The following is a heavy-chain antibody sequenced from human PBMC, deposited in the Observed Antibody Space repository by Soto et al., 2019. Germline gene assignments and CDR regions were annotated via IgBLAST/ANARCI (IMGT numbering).Heavy chain of an antibody. V-gene: IGHV3-30*18. CDR3: QKDYGDYNFNYGMDV. Sequence: PGGSLRHSCAASGFPFSAYAIHCIPQSSGKGLEWVAVFSYEGSNRFYAESXXVRFTVSRDNGKNMVYLQMNSVRGEDTAVYYWQKDYGDYNFNYGMDVWGRGTTVTVSS. CDR2: FSYEGSNR. D-gene: IGHD4-17*01. J-gene: IGHJ6*02. CDR1: GFPFSAYA.